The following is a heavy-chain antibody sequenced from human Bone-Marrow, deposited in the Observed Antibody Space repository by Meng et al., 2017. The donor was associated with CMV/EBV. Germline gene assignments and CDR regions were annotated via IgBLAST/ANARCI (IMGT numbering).Heavy chain of an antibody. J-gene: IGHJ5*02. CDR2: ISGSGGST. V-gene: IGHV3-23*01. CDR3: AKDHAPAAMAGYWFDP. D-gene: IGHD2-2*01. Sequence: GESLKISCAASGFTFSSYAMSWVRQAPGKGLEWVSAISGSGGSTYYADSVKGRFTISRDNSKTTLYLQMNSLRAEDTAVYYCAKDHAPAAMAGYWFDPWGQGTLVTVSS. CDR1: GFTFSSYA.